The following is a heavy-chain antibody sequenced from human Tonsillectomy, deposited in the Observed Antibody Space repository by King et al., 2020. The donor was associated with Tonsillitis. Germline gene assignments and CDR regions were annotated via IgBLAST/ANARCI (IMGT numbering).Heavy chain of an antibody. J-gene: IGHJ6*02. V-gene: IGHV1-46*01. Sequence: VQLVESGAEVKKPGASVKVSCKASGYTFTSYYMHWVRQAPGQGLEWMGIINPSGGSTSYAQKFQGRVTMTRDTSTSTVYMELSSLRSEDTAVYYCARTTVTPFLFFDYYYGMDVWGQGTTVTVSS. CDR1: GYTFTSYY. D-gene: IGHD4-11*01. CDR2: INPSGGST. CDR3: ARTTVTPFLFFDYYYGMDV.